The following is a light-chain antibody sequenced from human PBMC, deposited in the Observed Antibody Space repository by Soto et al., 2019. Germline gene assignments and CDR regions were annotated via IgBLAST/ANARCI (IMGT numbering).Light chain of an antibody. Sequence: DSVMTHSPDSLAVSLGERATINCKSSQSVLYSSNNKNYLAWYQQKPGQPPKLLIYWASTRESGVPDRFSGSGSGTDFTLTISSLQAEDVAVYYCQQYYSTPLTFGGGTKV. CDR3: QQYYSTPLT. V-gene: IGKV4-1*01. CDR2: WAS. CDR1: QSVLYSSNNKNY. J-gene: IGKJ4*01.